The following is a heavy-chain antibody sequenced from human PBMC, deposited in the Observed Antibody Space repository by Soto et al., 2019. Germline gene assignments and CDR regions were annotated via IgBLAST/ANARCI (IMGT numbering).Heavy chain of an antibody. V-gene: IGHV4-61*01. D-gene: IGHD5-12*01. CDR3: ARERGYSGYFDY. Sequence: PSETLSLTCTVSGGSGSSGSYYSSWIRQPPGKGLEWIGDIYSSGSTNYNPSLKSQVTISVDTSKNQFSLKLSSVTAADTAVYYCARERGYSGYFDYWGQGTLVTVSS. CDR1: GGSGSSGSYY. CDR2: IYSSGST. J-gene: IGHJ4*02.